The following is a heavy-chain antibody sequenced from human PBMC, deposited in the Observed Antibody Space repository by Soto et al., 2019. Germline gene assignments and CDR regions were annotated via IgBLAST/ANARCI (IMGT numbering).Heavy chain of an antibody. J-gene: IGHJ6*02. CDR3: TTPDVLYGMDV. V-gene: IGHV3-15*01. CDR1: GFTFSNAW. D-gene: IGHD2-8*01. CDR2: IKSKTDGGTT. Sequence: GGSPRLSCAASGFTFSNAWMSWVRQAPGKGLEWVGRIKSKTDGGTTDYAAPVKGRFTISRDDSKNTLYLQMNSLKTEDTAVYYCTTPDVLYGMDVWGQGTTVTVSS.